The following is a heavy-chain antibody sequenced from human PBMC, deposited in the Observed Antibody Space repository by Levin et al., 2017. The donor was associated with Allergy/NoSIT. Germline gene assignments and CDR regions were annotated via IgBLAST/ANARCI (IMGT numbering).Heavy chain of an antibody. CDR1: GGSFSGYY. CDR3: ARGGSAGATAKFDY. Sequence: SETLSLTCAVYGGSFSGYYWTWIRQPPGKGLEWIGEINHSGSTNYNPSLKSRITISVDTSKNQFSLKLSSVTAADTAVYYCARGGSAGATAKFDYWGQGTLVTVSS. D-gene: IGHD1-26*01. V-gene: IGHV4-34*01. CDR2: INHSGST. J-gene: IGHJ4*02.